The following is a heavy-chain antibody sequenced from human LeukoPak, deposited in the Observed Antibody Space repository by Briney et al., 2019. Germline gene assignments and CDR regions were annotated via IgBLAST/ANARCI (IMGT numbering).Heavy chain of an antibody. Sequence: PSEPLSLTCTVSGGSIRRGGYYWSWIRPPPGKGLEWIGYIYYSGSTYYNPSLKSRVTISVDTSKNQFSLKLSSVTAADTAVYYCASRNPSTVVTPRLPQFDYWGQGTLVTVSS. J-gene: IGHJ4*02. CDR2: IYYSGST. CDR1: GGSIRRGGYY. CDR3: ASRNPSTVVTPRLPQFDY. V-gene: IGHV4-31*03. D-gene: IGHD4-23*01.